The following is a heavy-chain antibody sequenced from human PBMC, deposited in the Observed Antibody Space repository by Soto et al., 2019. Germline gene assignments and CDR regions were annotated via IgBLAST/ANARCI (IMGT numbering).Heavy chain of an antibody. CDR1: GFTYSSYA. V-gene: IGHV3-23*01. J-gene: IGHJ4*02. CDR3: VTDLYIWNHRNFDY. D-gene: IGHD1-1*01. Sequence: EVQLLESGGGLVQPGGSLRLSCAASGFTYSSYAMSWVRQAPGKGLEWVSGISYGCGSTYYADSVKGRFSISRDNSKNTLYLDMNSLRAEDTAVYYCVTDLYIWNHRNFDYWGQGTLVTVSS. CDR2: ISYGCGST.